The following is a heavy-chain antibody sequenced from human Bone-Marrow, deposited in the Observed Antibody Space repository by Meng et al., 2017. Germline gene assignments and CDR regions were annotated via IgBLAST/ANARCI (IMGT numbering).Heavy chain of an antibody. D-gene: IGHD2-2*01. CDR1: GGTVSSYA. Sequence: VHLVQSGPEMKKPGSSWNVSCKASGGTVSSYAISGVRQAPGQGLEWMGGIIPIFGTANYAQKFQGRVTITADESTSTAYMELSSLRSEDTAVYYCATIGRYCSSTSCLNWFDPWGQGTLVTVSS. V-gene: IGHV1-69*01. CDR2: IIPIFGTA. J-gene: IGHJ5*02. CDR3: ATIGRYCSSTSCLNWFDP.